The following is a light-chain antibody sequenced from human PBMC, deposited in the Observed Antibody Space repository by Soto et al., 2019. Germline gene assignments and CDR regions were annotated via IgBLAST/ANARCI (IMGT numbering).Light chain of an antibody. J-gene: IGLJ2*01. CDR2: EVT. V-gene: IGLV2-14*01. CDR1: SSDVGGYNY. CDR3: SSYTSSSTLI. Sequence: QSALTQPASVSGSPGQSITISCTGTSSDVGGYNYVSWFQQHPGKAPKLMIYEVTNRPSGVSNRFSGSKSGNTASLTIFGLQTEDEADYYCSSYTSSSTLIFGVGTKLTVL.